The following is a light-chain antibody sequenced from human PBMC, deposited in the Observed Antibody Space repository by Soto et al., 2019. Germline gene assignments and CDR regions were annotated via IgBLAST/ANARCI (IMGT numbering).Light chain of an antibody. J-gene: IGLJ2*01. CDR2: DVS. CDR1: TSDIGGYNY. V-gene: IGLV2-14*03. Sequence: QSALTQPASVSGSPGQSVTISCTGSTSDIGGYNYVSWYQQHPGKAPKLLIYDVSYRPSGISDRFSGSKSGITASLTISGLQPEAEADYYCSSYGASSTLFGGGTKLTVL. CDR3: SSYGASSTL.